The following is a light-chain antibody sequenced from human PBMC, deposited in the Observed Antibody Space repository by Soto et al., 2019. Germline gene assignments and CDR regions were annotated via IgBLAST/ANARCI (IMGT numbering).Light chain of an antibody. CDR3: QVWDNSADRVAV. CDR1: NFGDNS. V-gene: IGLV3-21*02. Sequence: SYELTQPPSVSVAPGQPARITCGGDNFGDNSVHWYQQKPGQAPVMVVYDDYDRPSGIPERFSGSKSGNTATLTISGVEAGDEADYYCQVWDNSADRVAVFGGGTKLTVL. J-gene: IGLJ2*01. CDR2: DDY.